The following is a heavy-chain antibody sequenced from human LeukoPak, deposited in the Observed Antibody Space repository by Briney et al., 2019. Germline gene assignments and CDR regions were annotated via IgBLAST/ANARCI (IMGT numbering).Heavy chain of an antibody. J-gene: IGHJ4*02. CDR3: ARGVLGYSYGFDH. V-gene: IGHV3-53*04. D-gene: IGHD5-18*01. Sequence: GGSLRLSCAASGLTVSSNYMSWVRQAPGKGLEWVSVIFSGGTTYYADSVKGRFTISRHNSENTLYLQMNSLRGEDTAVYYCARGVLGYSYGFDHWGQGTLVTVSS. CDR1: GLTVSSNY. CDR2: IFSGGTT.